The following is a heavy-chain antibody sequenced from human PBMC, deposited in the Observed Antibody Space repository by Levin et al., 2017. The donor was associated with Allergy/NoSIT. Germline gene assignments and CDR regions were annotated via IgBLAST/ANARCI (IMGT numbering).Heavy chain of an antibody. V-gene: IGHV1-2*06. Sequence: GESLKISCKASGYTFTGYYMHWVRQAPGQGLEWMGRINPNSGGTNYAQKFQGRVTMTRDTSISTAYMELSRLRSDDTAVYYCARSYMGSGYYTGIRLLPALRAFDYWGQGTLVTVSS. D-gene: IGHD3-3*01. CDR2: INPNSGGT. CDR1: GYTFTGYY. CDR3: ARSYMGSGYYTGIRLLPALRAFDY. J-gene: IGHJ4*02.